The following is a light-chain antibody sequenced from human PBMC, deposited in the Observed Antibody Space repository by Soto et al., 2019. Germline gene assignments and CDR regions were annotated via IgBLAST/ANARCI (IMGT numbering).Light chain of an antibody. CDR3: QQYDNLLPLT. V-gene: IGKV1-33*01. Sequence: DIQRTQSPSSLSASVGDRVTTTCQASQDISNYLNWYQQKPGKAPKLLIYDASNLETGVPSRFSGSGSGTDFTFTISSLLPEDIATYYCQQYDNLLPLTYGGGTKVDIK. J-gene: IGKJ4*01. CDR2: DAS. CDR1: QDISNY.